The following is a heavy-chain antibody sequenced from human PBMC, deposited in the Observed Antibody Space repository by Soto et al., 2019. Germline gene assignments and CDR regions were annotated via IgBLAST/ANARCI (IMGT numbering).Heavy chain of an antibody. CDR1: GFTFSNYD. V-gene: IGHV3-13*01. J-gene: IGHJ4*02. CDR3: ARGRDSDLYYFDY. CDR2: ISTAGNT. Sequence: EVQLVESGGDLVQPGGSLRLSCAASGFTFSNYDMHWVRQATGKGLEWVSTISTAGNTYSPGSVKGRFTISRENAKNSLYLQMNSLRFDDTAVYYCARGRDSDLYYFDYWGQGTMVTVSS. D-gene: IGHD3-3*01.